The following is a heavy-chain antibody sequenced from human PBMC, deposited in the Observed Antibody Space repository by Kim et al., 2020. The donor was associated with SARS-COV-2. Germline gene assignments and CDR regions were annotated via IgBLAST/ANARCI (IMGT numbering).Heavy chain of an antibody. CDR2: ISYSAIT. V-gene: IGHV4-30-4*01. D-gene: IGHD3-16*01. Sequence: SETLSLTCTVSGGSISSGDYYWSWIRQPPGKGLEWIGYISYSAITYYNPSLKSRITISVDTSKSQFSLNLRTVTAADTAVYYCARAKGDYFDYWGQGTLVTVSS. J-gene: IGHJ4*02. CDR3: ARAKGDYFDY. CDR1: GGSISSGDYY.